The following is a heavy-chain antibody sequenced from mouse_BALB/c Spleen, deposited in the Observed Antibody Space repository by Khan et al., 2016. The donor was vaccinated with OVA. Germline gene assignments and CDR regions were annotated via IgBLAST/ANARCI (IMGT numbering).Heavy chain of an antibody. CDR1: GFTIKDTY. D-gene: IGHD2-1*01. CDR2: IDPPNDDS. J-gene: IGHJ3*01. Sequence: VQLQQSGAELVKPGASVKLSCSASGFTIKDTYIHWMKQRPEQGLEWIGRIDPPNDDSKYGPKFQAKATLTADTSSNTAYLQLSSLTSEDTAVYYCATLYGNPLAFWGQGTLVSVSA. CDR3: ATLYGNPLAF. V-gene: IGHV14-3*02.